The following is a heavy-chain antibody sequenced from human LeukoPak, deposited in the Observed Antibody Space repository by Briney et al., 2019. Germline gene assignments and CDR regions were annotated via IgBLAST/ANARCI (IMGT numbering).Heavy chain of an antibody. Sequence: ASVKVSCKASGYIFTGYYMPTVRKAPGQGLEWMGWINPNSGGTNYAQKFQGRVTMTRDTSISTAYMELSRLRSDDTAVYYCARDSGSGTEAYSWGEGALVTVSS. J-gene: IGHJ5*02. D-gene: IGHD3-10*01. CDR1: GYIFTGYY. CDR3: ARDSGSGTEAYS. CDR2: INPNSGGT. V-gene: IGHV1-2*02.